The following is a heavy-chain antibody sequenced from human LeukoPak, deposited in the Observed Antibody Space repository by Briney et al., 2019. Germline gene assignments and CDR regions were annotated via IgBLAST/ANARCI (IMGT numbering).Heavy chain of an antibody. D-gene: IGHD2-15*01. Sequence: VASVNVSCKASGYTFTSYYMNWVRQAPGQGLEWMGIINPRDGSTSYAQKFQGRVTMTSDTSTSTVYMELSSLRSEDTAVYYCARGIYCSVGRWYWDANYWARGTLVTVSS. J-gene: IGHJ4*02. CDR1: GYTFTSYY. V-gene: IGHV1-46*01. CDR3: ARGIYCSVGRWYWDANY. CDR2: INPRDGST.